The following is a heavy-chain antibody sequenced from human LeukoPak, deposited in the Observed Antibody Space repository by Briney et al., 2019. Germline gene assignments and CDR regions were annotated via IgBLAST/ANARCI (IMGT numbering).Heavy chain of an antibody. J-gene: IGHJ4*02. D-gene: IGHD3-22*01. V-gene: IGHV3-30-3*01. CDR2: ISNDGSTK. CDR1: GFTFSSYA. Sequence: PGGSLRLSCAASGFTFSSYAMHWVRQAPGKGLEWVAVISNDGSTKYYADTVKGRFTISRDNSKNTLYLQMNSLRAEDTAVYYCARALNYYDSSGYYGIFDYWGQGTLVTVSS. CDR3: ARALNYYDSSGYYGIFDY.